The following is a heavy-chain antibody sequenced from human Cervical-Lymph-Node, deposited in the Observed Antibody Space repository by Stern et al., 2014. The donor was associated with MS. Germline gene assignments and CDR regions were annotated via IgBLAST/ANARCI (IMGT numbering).Heavy chain of an antibody. CDR1: GYTLTELS. CDR3: ATDRDDFRRGYSAPTKGYGLDV. CDR2: FDPDDGEI. Sequence: MQLVESGAEVKKPGASVKVSCKVSGYTLTELSIHWVRQAPGKGLEWMGGFDPDDGEIIYAQKFQGRVTMTEDTSTDTAYMELSSLRSEDTAVYYCATDRDDFRRGYSAPTKGYGLDVWGQGTTVTVTS. D-gene: IGHD3-3*01. V-gene: IGHV1-24*01. J-gene: IGHJ6*02.